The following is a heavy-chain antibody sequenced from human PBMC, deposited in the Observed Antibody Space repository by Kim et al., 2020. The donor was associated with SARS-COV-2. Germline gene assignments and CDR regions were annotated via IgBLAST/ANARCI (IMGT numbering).Heavy chain of an antibody. CDR3: ARDEGPAAAGAIDY. D-gene: IGHD6-13*01. Sequence: GGSLRLSCAASGFTFSSYAMHWVRQAPGKGLEWVAVISYDGSNKYYADSVKGRFTISRDNSKNTLYLQMNSLRAEDTAVYYCARDEGPAAAGAIDYWGQGTLVTVSS. CDR1: GFTFSSYA. V-gene: IGHV3-30-3*01. J-gene: IGHJ4*02. CDR2: ISYDGSNK.